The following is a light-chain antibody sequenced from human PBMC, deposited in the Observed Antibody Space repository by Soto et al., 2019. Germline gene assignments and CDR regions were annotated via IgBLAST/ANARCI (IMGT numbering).Light chain of an antibody. Sequence: DIQMTQSPSSLSASVGDRVTITCRASQSISSYLNWYQQKPEKAPKLLIYAASSLESGVPSRFSGSGSGTDFTLTISSLQPEDFETYYCQQSYSTPTFGGGTKVEIK. CDR1: QSISSY. V-gene: IGKV1-39*01. J-gene: IGKJ4*01. CDR3: QQSYSTPT. CDR2: AAS.